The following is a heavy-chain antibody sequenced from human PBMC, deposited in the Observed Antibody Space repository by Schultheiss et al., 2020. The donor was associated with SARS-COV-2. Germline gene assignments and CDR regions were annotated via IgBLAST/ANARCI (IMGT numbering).Heavy chain of an antibody. V-gene: IGHV1-46*01. J-gene: IGHJ4*02. CDR2: INPSGGST. D-gene: IGHD4/OR15-4a*01. Sequence: ASVKVSCKASGYTFTSYYMHWVRQAPGQGLEWMGIINPSGGSTSYAQKFQGRVTITADESTSTAYMELSSLGSEDTAVYFCARDRAGAGDYWGQGTLVTVSS. CDR1: GYTFTSYY. CDR3: ARDRAGAGDY.